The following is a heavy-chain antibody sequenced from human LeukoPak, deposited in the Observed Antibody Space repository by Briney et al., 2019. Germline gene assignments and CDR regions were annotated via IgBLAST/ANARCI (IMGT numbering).Heavy chain of an antibody. D-gene: IGHD1-26*01. CDR1: GFTFSSYA. CDR2: ISGSGGST. Sequence: GGSLRLSCAASGFTFSSYAMSWVRQAPGKGLEWVSAISGSGGSTYYADSVKGRFTISRDNSKNTLYLQMNSLRAEDTAVYYCAKDLSAIVGALRDAFDIWGQGTMVTVSS. CDR3: AKDLSAIVGALRDAFDI. J-gene: IGHJ3*02. V-gene: IGHV3-23*01.